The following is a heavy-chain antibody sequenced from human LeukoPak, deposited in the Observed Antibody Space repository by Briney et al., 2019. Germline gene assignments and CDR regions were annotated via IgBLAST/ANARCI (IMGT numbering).Heavy chain of an antibody. CDR1: GFTFRNYG. J-gene: IGHJ6*02. Sequence: GRSLRLSCVASGFTFRNYGMHWVRQAPGKGLEWVAVISYDGSNKYYADSVQGRFSISRDNSKNTLYLQMNSLSVEDTAIYFCAKDVVANYYAYDGMDVWGQGTTVTVSS. D-gene: IGHD3-16*01. CDR3: AKDVVANYYAYDGMDV. CDR2: ISYDGSNK. V-gene: IGHV3-30*19.